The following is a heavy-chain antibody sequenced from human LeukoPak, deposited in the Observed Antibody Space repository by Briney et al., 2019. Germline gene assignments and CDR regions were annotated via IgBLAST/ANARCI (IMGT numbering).Heavy chain of an antibody. CDR3: ARIAAPYYYYGMDV. Sequence: GGSLRLSCAASGFTFSDYYMSWIRQAPGKGLEWVSYISSSSTYTNYADSVKGRFTISRDNAKNSLYLQMNSLGAEDTAVYYCARIAAPYYYYGMDVWGQGTTVTVSS. D-gene: IGHD6-6*01. J-gene: IGHJ6*02. CDR1: GFTFSDYY. CDR2: ISSSSTYT. V-gene: IGHV3-11*06.